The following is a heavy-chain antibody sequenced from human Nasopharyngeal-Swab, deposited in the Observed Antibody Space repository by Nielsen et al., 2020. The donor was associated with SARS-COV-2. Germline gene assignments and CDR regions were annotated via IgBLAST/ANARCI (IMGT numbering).Heavy chain of an antibody. D-gene: IGHD3-3*01. CDR3: ARGGPVQIFGVAGAFDI. CDR2: INWNSGSI. V-gene: IGHV3-9*01. J-gene: IGHJ3*02. Sequence: SLKISCAASGFTFDDYAMHWVRQAPGKGLEWVSGINWNSGSIGYADSVKGRFTISRDNAKNSLYLQMNSLRAEDTAVYYCARGGPVQIFGVAGAFDIWGQGTMVTVSS. CDR1: GFTFDDYA.